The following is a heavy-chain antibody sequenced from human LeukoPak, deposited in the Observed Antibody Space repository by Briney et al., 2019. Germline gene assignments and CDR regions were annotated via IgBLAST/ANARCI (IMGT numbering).Heavy chain of an antibody. CDR2: IYYSGST. J-gene: IGHJ4*02. CDR3: ARQGGIYSNSWYPIKNPHFDY. Sequence: SETLSLTCTVSGGSISSSSYYWGWIRQPPGKGLEWIGSIYYSGSTYYNPSLKSRVTISVDTSKNQFSLKLSSVTAADTAVYYCARQGGIYSNSWYPIKNPHFDYWGQGTLVTVSS. CDR1: GGSISSSSYY. D-gene: IGHD6-13*01. V-gene: IGHV4-39*01.